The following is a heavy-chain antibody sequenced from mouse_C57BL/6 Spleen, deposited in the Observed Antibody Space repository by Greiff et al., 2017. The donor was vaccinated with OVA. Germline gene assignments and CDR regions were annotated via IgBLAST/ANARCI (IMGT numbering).Heavy chain of an antibody. J-gene: IGHJ2*01. Sequence: VQRQRPGAELVKPGASVKMSCKASGYTFTSYWITWVKQRPGQGLEWIGDIYPGSGSTNYNEKFKSKATLTVDTSSSTAYMQLSSLTSEDSAVYYCARGDSSGYGYYFDYWGQGTTLTVSS. D-gene: IGHD3-2*02. CDR2: IYPGSGST. V-gene: IGHV1-55*01. CDR3: ARGDSSGYGYYFDY. CDR1: GYTFTSYW.